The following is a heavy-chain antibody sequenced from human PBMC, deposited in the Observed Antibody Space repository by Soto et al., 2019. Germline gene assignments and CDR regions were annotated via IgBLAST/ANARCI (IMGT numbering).Heavy chain of an antibody. J-gene: IGHJ4*02. Sequence: EVQLLESGGTLVQPGGSLRLSCAASGFTFSTYAMNWARKAPGKGLEWASYISGSSGGSTYYADSVKGRFTISRDNSKNTLFLQMNSLRVEDTAVYYCAKVSRFPGGLRSLFWGQGSLVTVSS. CDR2: ISGSSGGST. CDR3: AKVSRFPGGLRSLF. D-gene: IGHD3-10*01. V-gene: IGHV3-23*01. CDR1: GFTFSTYA.